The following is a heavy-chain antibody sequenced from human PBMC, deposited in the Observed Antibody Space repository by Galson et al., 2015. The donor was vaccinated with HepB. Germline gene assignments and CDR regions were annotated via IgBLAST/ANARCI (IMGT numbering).Heavy chain of an antibody. D-gene: IGHD6-6*01. J-gene: IGHJ6*02. Sequence: SLRLSCATSGFIFNNYAMSWVRQAPGKGLEWVSAISGSVGGTYYADSVKGRFTISRDNSKNTLYLQMNSLRAEDTAVYYCAKGLGSSYYYYYGMDVRGQGTTVTVSS. CDR3: AKGLGSSYYYYYGMDV. CDR2: ISGSVGGT. V-gene: IGHV3-23*01. CDR1: GFIFNNYA.